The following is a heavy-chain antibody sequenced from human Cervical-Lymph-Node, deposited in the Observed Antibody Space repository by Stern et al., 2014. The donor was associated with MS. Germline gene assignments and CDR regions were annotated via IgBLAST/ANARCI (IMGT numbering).Heavy chain of an antibody. Sequence: QLQLQESGPGLVKPSETLSLTCTVSGGSISSGSFYWGWIRQPPGKGLEWLGSFYYSGSTYYTPSLKSRVTISVDTSKNQFSLKLSSVTAADTAVYFCAGGLGVFDYWGQGTLVTVSS. D-gene: IGHD3-10*01. J-gene: IGHJ4*02. V-gene: IGHV4-39*01. CDR3: AGGLGVFDY. CDR1: GGSISSGSFY. CDR2: FYYSGST.